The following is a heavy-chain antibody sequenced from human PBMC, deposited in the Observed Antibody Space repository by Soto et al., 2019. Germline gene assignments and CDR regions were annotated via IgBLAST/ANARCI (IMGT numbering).Heavy chain of an antibody. D-gene: IGHD6-19*01. J-gene: IGHJ4*01. CDR3: ARVHVMVVAGSTFDY. V-gene: IGHV4-4*02. CDR1: GGSISSSNW. CDR2: IYHSGST. Sequence: PSETLSLTCAVSGGSISSSNWWSWVRQPPGKGLEWVGEIYHSGSTNYNPSIKSRVTISVDKYKNQFSLKLTSVTAADTAVYYCARVHVMVVAGSTFDYWGHGTLVTVSS.